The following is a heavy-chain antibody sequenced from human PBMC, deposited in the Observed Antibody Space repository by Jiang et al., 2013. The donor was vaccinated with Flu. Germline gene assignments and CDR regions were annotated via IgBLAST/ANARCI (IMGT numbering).Heavy chain of an antibody. CDR3: ARSRISPYSSSYDFDY. Sequence: KPTQTLTLTCTFSGFSLSTSGMRVNWIRQPPGKALEWLARIDWDDDKFYSTSLKTRLTISKDTSKNQVVLTMTNMDPVDTATYYCARSRISPYSSSYDFDYWGQGTLVTVSS. D-gene: IGHD6-6*01. V-gene: IGHV2-70*04. J-gene: IGHJ4*02. CDR1: GFSLSTSGMR. CDR2: IDWDDDK.